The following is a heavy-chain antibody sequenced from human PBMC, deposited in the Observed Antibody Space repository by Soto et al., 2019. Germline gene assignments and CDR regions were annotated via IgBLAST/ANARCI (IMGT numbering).Heavy chain of an antibody. V-gene: IGHV4-59*01. D-gene: IGHD1-26*01. CDR3: ASLYSGSYYDWFDP. CDR2: IYYSGST. Sequence: SETMSLTCPVSGGTISSYYWSWIRQHPGKGLEWIGYIYYSGSTNYNPSLKSRVTISVDTSKNQFSLKLSSVTAADTAVYYCASLYSGSYYDWFDPWGQGTLVTVSS. CDR1: GGTISSYY. J-gene: IGHJ5*02.